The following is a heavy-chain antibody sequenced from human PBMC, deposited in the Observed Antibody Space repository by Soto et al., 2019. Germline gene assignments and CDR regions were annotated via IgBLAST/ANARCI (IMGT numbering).Heavy chain of an antibody. J-gene: IGHJ5*02. V-gene: IGHV4-34*01. D-gene: IGHD2-2*01. CDR2: INHSGST. Sequence: QSQTLSLTCAVYGGSFSGYYWSWIRQPPGKGLEWIGEINHSGSTNYNPSLKSRVTISVDTSKNQFSLKLSSVTAADTAVYYCARPGYCSSTSCQNWFDPWGQGTLVTVSS. CDR1: GGSFSGYY. CDR3: ARPGYCSSTSCQNWFDP.